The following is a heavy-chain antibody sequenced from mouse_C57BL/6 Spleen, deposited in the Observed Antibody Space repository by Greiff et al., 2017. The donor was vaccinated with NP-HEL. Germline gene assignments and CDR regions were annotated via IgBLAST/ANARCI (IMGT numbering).Heavy chain of an antibody. J-gene: IGHJ2*01. CDR1: GFTFSSYG. Sequence: DVKLVESGGDLVKPGGSLKLSCAASGFTFSSYGMSWVRQTPDKRLEWVATISSGGSYTYYPDSVKGRFTISRDNAKNTLYLQMSSLKSEDTAMYYCARHEGTTTVVPFYFDYWGQGTTLTVSS. D-gene: IGHD1-1*01. V-gene: IGHV5-6*02. CDR3: ARHEGTTTVVPFYFDY. CDR2: ISSGGSYT.